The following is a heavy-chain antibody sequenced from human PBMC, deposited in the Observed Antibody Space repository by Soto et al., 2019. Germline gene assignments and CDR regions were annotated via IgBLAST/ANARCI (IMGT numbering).Heavy chain of an antibody. CDR2: IWYDGSNK. CDR1: GFTFSSYG. Sequence: QVQLVESGGGVVQPGRSLRLSCAASGFTFSSYGMHWVRQAPGKGLEWVAVIWYDGSNKYYADSVKGRFTISRDNSKNSLYLQMNSLRAEDTAVYSCARDHRPYGGNSDAFDIWGQGTMVTVSS. D-gene: IGHD4-17*01. J-gene: IGHJ3*02. CDR3: ARDHRPYGGNSDAFDI. V-gene: IGHV3-33*01.